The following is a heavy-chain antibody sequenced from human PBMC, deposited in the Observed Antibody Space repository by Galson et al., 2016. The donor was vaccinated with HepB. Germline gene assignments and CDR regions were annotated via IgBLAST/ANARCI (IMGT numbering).Heavy chain of an antibody. Sequence: QSGADVKKPGESLKISCKGSGYNFTSYWIAWVRQMPGKDLEWVGVIYPGGSGTRYSPSFQGQVTISADRSISTAYLQWTSLRASDTAMYYCARASGSGGHRFYYSAMDVWGQGTTVTVSS. J-gene: IGHJ6*02. D-gene: IGHD3-10*01. V-gene: IGHV5-51*01. CDR1: GYNFTSYW. CDR3: ARASGSGGHRFYYSAMDV. CDR2: IYPGGSGT.